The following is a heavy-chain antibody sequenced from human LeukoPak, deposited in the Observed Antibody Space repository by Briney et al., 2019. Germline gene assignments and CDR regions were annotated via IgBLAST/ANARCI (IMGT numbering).Heavy chain of an antibody. J-gene: IGHJ4*02. CDR3: ARDSGYSSSCYDY. CDR1: GFIFSNCW. CDR2: IKTDASEK. D-gene: IGHD6-13*01. V-gene: IGHV3-7*01. Sequence: GGSLRLSCETSGFIFSNCWMTWVRQAPGKGLEWVANIKTDASEKYYADSVKGRFTISRDNAKNSLYLQMNSLRAEDTAVYYCARDSGYSSSCYDYWGQGTLVTVSS.